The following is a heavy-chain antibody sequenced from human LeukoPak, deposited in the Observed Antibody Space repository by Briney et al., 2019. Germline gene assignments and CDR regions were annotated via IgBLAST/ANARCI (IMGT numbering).Heavy chain of an antibody. D-gene: IGHD3-3*01. CDR1: GYSNSTGDY. CDR2: IYHSGST. CDR3: ARDGRIRFPVTNWFDP. Sequence: TXSLTXTXSGYSNSTGDYWGWIRRPPGKGLEWIAIIYHSGSTYYNLSLKSRVTISVDTSKNQFSLRLSSVTAADTAVYYCARDGRIRFPVTNWFDPWGQGTLVTVSS. V-gene: IGHV4-38-2*02. J-gene: IGHJ5*02.